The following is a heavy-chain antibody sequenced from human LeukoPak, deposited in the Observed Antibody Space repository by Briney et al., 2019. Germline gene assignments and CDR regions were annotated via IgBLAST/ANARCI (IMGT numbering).Heavy chain of an antibody. V-gene: IGHV1-2*02. D-gene: IGHD5-12*01. J-gene: IGHJ4*02. Sequence: ASVKVSCKASGYTFTGYYMHWVRQAPGQGLEWMGWINPNSGGTNYAQKFQGRVTMTRDTSISTAYMELSSLRSDDTAVYYCATGGTSATNSGYDLVSGFDYWGQGTLVTVSS. CDR2: INPNSGGT. CDR1: GYTFTGYY. CDR3: ATGGTSATNSGYDLVSGFDY.